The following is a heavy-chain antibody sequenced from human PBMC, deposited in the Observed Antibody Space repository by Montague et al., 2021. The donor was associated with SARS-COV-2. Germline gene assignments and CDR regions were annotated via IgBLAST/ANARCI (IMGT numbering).Heavy chain of an antibody. V-gene: IGHV2-70*11. D-gene: IGHD1-26*01. CDR1: GFSLTTSALG. CDR2: IYWDDDK. CDR3: ARSGQPAGNYAPLGYYGLDV. J-gene: IGHJ6*02. Sequence: PALVKPTQTLTLTCTFSGFSLTTSALGVSWIRQPPGKAPEWLARIYWDDDKHYNASLKTRLTISKDTSKNRVVLTMTNMDPVDTGTYYCARSGQPAGNYAPLGYYGLDVWGRGTTVIVSS.